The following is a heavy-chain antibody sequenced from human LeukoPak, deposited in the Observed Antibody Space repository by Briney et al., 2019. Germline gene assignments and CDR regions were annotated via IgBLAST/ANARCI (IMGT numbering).Heavy chain of an antibody. J-gene: IGHJ3*02. D-gene: IGHD6-13*01. Sequence: SETLSLTCTVSGGSISSYYWSWIRQPPGKGLEWIGYIYYSGSTNYNPSLKSRVTISVDTSKNQFSLKLSSVTAADTAVYYCARSPPGIAAAGTVASDIWGQGTMVTVSS. CDR1: GGSISSYY. V-gene: IGHV4-59*01. CDR3: ARSPPGIAAAGTVASDI. CDR2: IYYSGST.